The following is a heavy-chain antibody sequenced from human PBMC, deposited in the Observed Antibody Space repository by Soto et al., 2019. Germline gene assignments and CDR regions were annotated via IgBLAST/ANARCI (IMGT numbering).Heavy chain of an antibody. CDR3: ARPLWFGELPSLDNWFDP. CDR2: IYYSGST. D-gene: IGHD3-10*01. J-gene: IGHJ5*02. CDR1: GGSISSSSYY. Sequence: QLQLQESGPGLVKPSETLSLTCTVSGGSISSSSYYWGWIRQPPGKGLEWIGSIYYSGSTYYNPSLKSRVTISVDTSKNQFSLKLSSVTAADTAVYYCARPLWFGELPSLDNWFDPWGQGTLVTVSS. V-gene: IGHV4-39*01.